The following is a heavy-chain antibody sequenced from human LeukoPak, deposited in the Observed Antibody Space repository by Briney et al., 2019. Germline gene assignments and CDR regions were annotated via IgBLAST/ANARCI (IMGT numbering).Heavy chain of an antibody. V-gene: IGHV3-9*01. D-gene: IGHD3-22*01. J-gene: IGHJ3*02. CDR2: ISWNSGSM. Sequence: GGPLRLSCAASGFTFDDYAMHWVRQAPGKGLEWVSSISWNSGSMGYADSVKGRFTISRDNAKNSLYLQMNSLRAEDTALYYCAKGGDYFDSSGYYYGNAFDIWGQGTMVIVSS. CDR3: AKGGDYFDSSGYYYGNAFDI. CDR1: GFTFDDYA.